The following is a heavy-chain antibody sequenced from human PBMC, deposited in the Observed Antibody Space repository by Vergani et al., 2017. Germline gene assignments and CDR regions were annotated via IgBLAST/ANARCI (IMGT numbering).Heavy chain of an antibody. CDR3: ARYEYSSSLFDP. CDR1: GFSLSTSGMC. J-gene: IGHJ5*02. V-gene: IGHV2-70*01. Sequence: QVTLRESGPALVKPTQTLTLTCTFSGFSLSTSGMCVSWIRQPPGKALEWLALIDWDDDKYYSTSLKTRLTVSKDTSKNQVVLTMTNMDPVDTATYYCARYEYSSSLFDPWGQGTLVTVSS. D-gene: IGHD6-6*01. CDR2: IDWDDDK.